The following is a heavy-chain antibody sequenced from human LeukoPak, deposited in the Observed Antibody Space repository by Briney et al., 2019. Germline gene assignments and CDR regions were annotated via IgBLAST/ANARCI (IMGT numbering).Heavy chain of an antibody. CDR3: VKLNWFDP. CDR1: AFTFSDYY. CDR2: ISSSSSYT. V-gene: IGHV3-11*06. J-gene: IGHJ5*02. Sequence: GGSLRLSCAASAFTFSDYYMSWLRQAPGKGLEWVSYISSSSSYTNYADSVKGRFTISRDNSKNSLYLQMNSLRAEDTAVYYCVKLNWFDPWGQGTLVTVSS.